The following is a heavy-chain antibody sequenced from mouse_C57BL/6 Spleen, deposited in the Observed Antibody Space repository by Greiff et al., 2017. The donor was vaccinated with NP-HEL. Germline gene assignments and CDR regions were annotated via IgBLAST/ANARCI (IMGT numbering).Heavy chain of an antibody. CDR2: INPSNGGT. CDR3: ARGDSNYYGSSPWYFDV. J-gene: IGHJ1*03. D-gene: IGHD1-1*01. V-gene: IGHV1-53*01. CDR1: GYTFTSYW. Sequence: QVQLKQPGTELVKPGASVKLSCKASGYTFTSYWMHWVKQRPGQGLEWIGNINPSNGGTNYNEKFKSKATLTVDKSSSTAYMQLSSLTSEDSAVYYCARGDSNYYGSSPWYFDVWGTGTTVTVSS.